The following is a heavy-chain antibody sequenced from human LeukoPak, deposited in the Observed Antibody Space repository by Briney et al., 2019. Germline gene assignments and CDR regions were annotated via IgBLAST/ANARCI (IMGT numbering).Heavy chain of an antibody. D-gene: IGHD1-26*01. V-gene: IGHV3-30*03. J-gene: IGHJ4*02. CDR3: ATRGGSGSYYFDY. Sequence: GRSLRLSCAASGFTFSSYGMHWVRQAPGKGLEWVAVISYDGSNKYYADSVKGRFTISRDNSKNTLYPQMNSLRAEDTAVYYCATRGGSGSYYFDYWGQGTLVTVSS. CDR2: ISYDGSNK. CDR1: GFTFSSYG.